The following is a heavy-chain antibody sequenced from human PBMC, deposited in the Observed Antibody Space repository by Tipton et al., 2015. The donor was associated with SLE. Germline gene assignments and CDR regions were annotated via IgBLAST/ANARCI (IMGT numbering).Heavy chain of an antibody. D-gene: IGHD6-13*01. V-gene: IGHV3-33*06. CDR3: AKDRIAAAKGFFDY. CDR2: IWYDGSNK. CDR1: GFTFSSYG. Sequence: SLRLSCAASGFTFSSYGMHWVRQAPGKGLEWVAVIWYDGSNKYYADSVKGRFTISRDNSKNTLYLQMNSLRAEDTAVYYCAKDRIAAAKGFFDYWGQGTLVTVSS. J-gene: IGHJ4*02.